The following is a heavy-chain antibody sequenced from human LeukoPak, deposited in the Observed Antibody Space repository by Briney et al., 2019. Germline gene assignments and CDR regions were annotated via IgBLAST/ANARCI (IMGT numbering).Heavy chain of an antibody. V-gene: IGHV1-2*02. CDR2: INPNSGGT. CDR1: GYTFTGYY. CDR3: ARAQSSWGWAPPFYY. J-gene: IGHJ4*02. D-gene: IGHD2/OR15-2a*01. Sequence: ASVKVSCKASGYTFTGYYMHWVRQAPGQGLEWMGWINPNSGGTNYAQKFQGRVTVTRDTSISTACMELSRLRSDDTGVYYCARAQSSWGWAPPFYYWGQGTLVTVSS.